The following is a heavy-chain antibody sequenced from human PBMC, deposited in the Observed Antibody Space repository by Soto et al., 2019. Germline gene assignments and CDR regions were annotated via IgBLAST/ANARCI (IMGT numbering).Heavy chain of an antibody. CDR3: ARDIASPGGDYFDS. J-gene: IGHJ4*02. Sequence: EVQLVESGGGLVQAGGSLRLFCTASGFTFRNYNMNWVRQAPGKGLEWVSSISTGGAYMFYADSVKGRITTSRDNAQNSLFLQIDSPRAEETAVYYCARDIASPGGDYFDSWGQGTLVTVSS. CDR1: GFTFRNYN. D-gene: IGHD2-21*01. CDR2: ISTGGAYM. V-gene: IGHV3-21*06.